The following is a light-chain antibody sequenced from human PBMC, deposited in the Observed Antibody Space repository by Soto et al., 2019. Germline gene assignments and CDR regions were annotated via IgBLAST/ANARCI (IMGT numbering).Light chain of an antibody. V-gene: IGLV2-23*02. CDR2: EVT. CDR1: SSDVGSYNL. CDR3: CSYAGSSTLYV. Sequence: QSALTQPASGSGSPGQSITISCTGTSSDVGSYNLVSWYQQHPDKAPQLIIFEVTQRPSGVSSRFSGSKSGNTASLTISGLQAEDEADYYCCSYAGSSTLYVFGTGTKLTVL. J-gene: IGLJ1*01.